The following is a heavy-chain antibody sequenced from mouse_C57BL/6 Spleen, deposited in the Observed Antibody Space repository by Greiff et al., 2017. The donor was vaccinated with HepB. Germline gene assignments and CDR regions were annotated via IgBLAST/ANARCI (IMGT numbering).Heavy chain of an antibody. Sequence: QVQLQQSGAELVRPGASVTLSCKASGYTFTDYEMHWVKQTPVHGLEWIGAIDPETGGTAYNQKFKGKAILTADKSSSTAYMELRSLTSEDSAVYYCTRFGGYDVGYYFDYWGQGTTLTVSS. D-gene: IGHD2-2*01. CDR2: IDPETGGT. CDR1: GYTFTDYE. J-gene: IGHJ2*01. CDR3: TRFGGYDVGYYFDY. V-gene: IGHV1-15*01.